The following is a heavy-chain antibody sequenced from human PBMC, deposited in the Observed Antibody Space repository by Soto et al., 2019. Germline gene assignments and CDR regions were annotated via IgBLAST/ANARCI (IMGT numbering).Heavy chain of an antibody. V-gene: IGHV4-4*02. CDR1: GGSIASGVW. J-gene: IGHJ5*02. D-gene: IGHD5-12*01. CDR3: ARDREYSKGYFDP. Sequence: VQLRESGPGLVKPSGTLSLTCAVSGGSIASGVWWSWVRQSPGKGLEWIGEISHDGKTNYNPSLKSRLSMSVDNSKNQLSLNVTSVTAADTAVYYCARDREYSKGYFDPWGQGTPVTVSS. CDR2: ISHDGKT.